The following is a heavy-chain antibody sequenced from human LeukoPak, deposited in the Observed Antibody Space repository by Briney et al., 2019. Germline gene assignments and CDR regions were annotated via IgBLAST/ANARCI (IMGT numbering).Heavy chain of an antibody. J-gene: IGHJ3*02. CDR2: IRYDGSNK. D-gene: IGHD1-26*01. CDR3: ASQGGGSYVAFDI. Sequence: GRSLRLSCAASGFTFSSYGMHWVRQAPGKGLEWVAFIRYDGSNKYYADSVKGRFTISRDNSKNTLYLQMNSLRAEDTAVYYCASQGGGSYVAFDIWGQGTMVTVSS. V-gene: IGHV3-30*02. CDR1: GFTFSSYG.